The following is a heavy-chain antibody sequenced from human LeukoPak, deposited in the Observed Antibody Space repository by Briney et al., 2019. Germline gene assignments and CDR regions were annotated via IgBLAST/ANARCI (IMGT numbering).Heavy chain of an antibody. V-gene: IGHV1-46*01. D-gene: IGHD3-16*01. CDR2: IRPGDTRT. CDR1: GYTFTAYY. J-gene: IGHJ4*02. CDR3: VREKSGGTYDY. Sequence: GASVKVSCKASGYTFTAYYIQWVRQAPGQGLEWMGTIRPGDTRTTYAQKFQGRVTMTWDMSTTTGYIELSSLRSEDTAVYYCVREKSGGTYDYWGQGTLVTVSS.